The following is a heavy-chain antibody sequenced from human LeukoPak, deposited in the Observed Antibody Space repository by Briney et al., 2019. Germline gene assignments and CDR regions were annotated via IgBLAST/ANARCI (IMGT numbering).Heavy chain of an antibody. V-gene: IGHV3-33*06. Sequence: PGGSLRLSCAASGFTFSSYGMHWVRQAPGKGLEWVAVIWYDGSNKYYADSVKGRFTISRDNSQNTLYLQVNSLRAEDTAVYYCAQGNGGYYYYLDVWGKGTTVTVSS. CDR2: IWYDGSNK. D-gene: IGHD1-1*01. J-gene: IGHJ6*03. CDR1: GFTFSSYG. CDR3: AQGNGGYYYYLDV.